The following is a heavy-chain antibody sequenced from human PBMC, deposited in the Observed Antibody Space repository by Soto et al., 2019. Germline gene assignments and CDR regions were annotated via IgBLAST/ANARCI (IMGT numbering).Heavy chain of an antibody. J-gene: IGHJ3*02. CDR1: GGTFSSYA. CDR3: ARQVEVGASDAFDI. CDR2: IIPIFGTA. D-gene: IGHD1-26*01. V-gene: IGHV1-69*13. Sequence: GASVKVSCKASGGTFSSYAISWVRQAPGQGLEWMGGIIPIFGTANYAQKFQGRVTITADESTSTAYMELSSLRSEDTAVYYCARQVEVGASDAFDIWGQGTMVTVSS.